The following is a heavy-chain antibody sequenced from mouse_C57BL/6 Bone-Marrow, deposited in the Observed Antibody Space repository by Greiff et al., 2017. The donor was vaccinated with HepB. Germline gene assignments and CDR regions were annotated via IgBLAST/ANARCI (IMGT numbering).Heavy chain of an antibody. CDR2: IDPSDSET. Sequence: VQLQQPGAELVRPGSSVKLSCKASGYTFTSYWMHWVKQRPIQGLEWIGNIDPSDSETHYNQKFKDKATLTVDKSSSTAYMQFSSLTSEDSAIYYCARFYYGSSHWYFDVWGTGTTVTVSS. V-gene: IGHV1-52*01. CDR1: GYTFTSYW. J-gene: IGHJ1*03. D-gene: IGHD1-1*01. CDR3: ARFYYGSSHWYFDV.